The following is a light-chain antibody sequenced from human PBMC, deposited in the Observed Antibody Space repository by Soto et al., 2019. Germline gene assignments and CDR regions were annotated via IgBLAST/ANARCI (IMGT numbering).Light chain of an antibody. CDR1: QSVSSY. CDR2: DAS. J-gene: IGKJ5*01. Sequence: EIVLTQTQTPLSLSPGERATLSCRASQSVSSYLAWYQQKPGQAPRLLIYDASNRATGIQARFSGSGSGTDFTLTISILEPEDFAVYHSXQRSNWITCGQGTRLQ. V-gene: IGKV3-11*01. CDR3: XQRSNWIT.